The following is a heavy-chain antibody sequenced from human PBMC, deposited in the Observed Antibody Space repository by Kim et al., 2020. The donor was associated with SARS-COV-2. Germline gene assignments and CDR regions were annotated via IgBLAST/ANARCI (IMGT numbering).Heavy chain of an antibody. J-gene: IGHJ6*02. CDR3: ARHGGPAAGNIVVVPAAIVYGMDV. Sequence: GESLKISCKGSGYSFTSYWISWVRQMPGKGLEWMGRIDPSDSYTNYSPSFQGHVTISADKSISTAYLQWSSLKASDTAMYYCARHGGPAAGNIVVVPAAIVYGMDVWGQGTTVTVSS. CDR1: GYSFTSYW. D-gene: IGHD2-2*02. V-gene: IGHV5-10-1*01. CDR2: IDPSDSYT.